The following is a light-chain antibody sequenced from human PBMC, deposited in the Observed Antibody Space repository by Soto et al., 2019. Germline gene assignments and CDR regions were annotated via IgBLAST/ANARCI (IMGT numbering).Light chain of an antibody. Sequence: EIVLTQSPATLSVSPGERATLSCRASQSVSNYLAWYQQKPGQAPRLLIFDASTRATGIPARFSGSGSGTDFTLTICSLEPEDFAVYYCQHRYKCIFTFGPGTKVDLK. CDR3: QHRYKCIFT. CDR1: QSVSNY. CDR2: DAS. J-gene: IGKJ3*01. V-gene: IGKV3-11*01.